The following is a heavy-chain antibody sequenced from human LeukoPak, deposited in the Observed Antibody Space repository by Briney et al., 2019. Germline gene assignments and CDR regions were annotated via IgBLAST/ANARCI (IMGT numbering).Heavy chain of an antibody. CDR2: ISSSGSTI. Sequence: TGGSRRLSCAASGFTFSSYEMNWVRKAPGKGLEWVSYISSSGSTIYYADSVKGRFTISRDNAKNSLYLQMNSLRAEDTAVYYCAELGITMIGGVWGKGTTVTISS. CDR1: GFTFSSYE. CDR3: AELGITMIGGV. J-gene: IGHJ6*04. V-gene: IGHV3-48*03. D-gene: IGHD3-10*02.